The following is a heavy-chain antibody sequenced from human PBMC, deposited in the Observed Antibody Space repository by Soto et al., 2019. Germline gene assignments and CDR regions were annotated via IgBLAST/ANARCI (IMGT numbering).Heavy chain of an antibody. CDR1: GGTVSSYA. CDR3: ARGITGTAPIDAFDI. J-gene: IGHJ3*02. D-gene: IGHD1-7*01. V-gene: IGHV1-69*13. Sequence: SVKVSGKASGGTVSSYAISWVRQAPGQGLEWMGGIIPIFGTANYAQKFQGRVTITADESTSTAYMELSSLRSEDTAVYYCARGITGTAPIDAFDIWGKGTMVTVSS. CDR2: IIPIFGTA.